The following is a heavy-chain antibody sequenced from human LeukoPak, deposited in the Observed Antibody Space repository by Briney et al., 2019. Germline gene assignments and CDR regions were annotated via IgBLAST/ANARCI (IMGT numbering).Heavy chain of an antibody. Sequence: LETLSLTCTVSGASVSAHYWSWIRQSPRKGLEWLGYISSGGSINDESSLESRVTISVDTSKSQVSLILTSVTTADTAIYFCARGHYDLGPWGQGILVTVSS. J-gene: IGHJ5*02. CDR3: ARGHYDLGP. CDR2: ISSGGSI. D-gene: IGHD5-12*01. CDR1: GASVSAHY. V-gene: IGHV4-59*02.